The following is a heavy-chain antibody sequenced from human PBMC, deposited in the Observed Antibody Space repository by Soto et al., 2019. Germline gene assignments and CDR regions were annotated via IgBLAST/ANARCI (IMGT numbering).Heavy chain of an antibody. V-gene: IGHV1-18*01. CDR2: ISGYNGNT. D-gene: IGHD4-17*01. J-gene: IGHJ3*02. Sequence: QVELVQSGAEVKKPGASVKVSCKASGFTFTRYGISWVRQAPGPGLEWMGYISGYNGNTNYAQNLQGRVTMTTDTSTTTACMELGSLTSDDTAVYYCARGLKSGTVTGANDAFDIWGQGTMVIVSS. CDR1: GFTFTRYG. CDR3: ARGLKSGTVTGANDAFDI.